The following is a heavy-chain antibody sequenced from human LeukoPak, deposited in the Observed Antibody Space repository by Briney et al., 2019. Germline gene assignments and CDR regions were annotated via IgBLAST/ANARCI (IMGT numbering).Heavy chain of an antibody. CDR3: ARGQQPFDY. CDR2: IHSGGST. D-gene: IGHD5-18*01. Sequence: GGSLRLSCAASGLTVSSNFMNWVRQAPGKGLEWVSVIHSGGSTYYADSVKGRFTISRDNSKNTLYLQMNSLRADDTAVYYCARGQQPFDYWGQGTLVTVSS. V-gene: IGHV3-53*01. CDR1: GLTVSSNF. J-gene: IGHJ4*02.